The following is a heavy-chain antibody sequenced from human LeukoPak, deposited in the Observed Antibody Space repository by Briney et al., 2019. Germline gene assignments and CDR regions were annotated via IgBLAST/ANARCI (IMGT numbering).Heavy chain of an antibody. CDR2: IYYSGST. V-gene: IGHV4-39*07. J-gene: IGHJ3*02. CDR1: GGSISSSSYY. CDR3: ARGVSSFSDDAFDI. D-gene: IGHD2-8*01. Sequence: SETLSLTCTVSGGSISSSSYYWGWIRQPPGKGLEWIGSIYYSGSTYYNPSLKGRVTISVDTSKNQFSLKLSSVTAADTAVYYCARGVSSFSDDAFDIWGQGTMVTVSS.